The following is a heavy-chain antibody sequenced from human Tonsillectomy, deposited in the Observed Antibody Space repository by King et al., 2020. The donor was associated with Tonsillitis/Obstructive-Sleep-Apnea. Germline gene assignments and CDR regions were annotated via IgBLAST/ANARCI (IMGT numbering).Heavy chain of an antibody. D-gene: IGHD2-2*01. Sequence: VTLKESGPVLVKPTETLTLTCTVSGFSLTNAKMSVSWIRQPPGKALEWLAHIFSNDEESYSTSLKSRLTISKDTSKSQVVLTMTNLDPVDTATYYCASTLSASYYYYFYMDVWGKGTTVTVSS. CDR2: IFSNDEE. CDR3: ASTLSASYYYYFYMDV. J-gene: IGHJ6*03. V-gene: IGHV2-26*01. CDR1: GFSLTNAKMS.